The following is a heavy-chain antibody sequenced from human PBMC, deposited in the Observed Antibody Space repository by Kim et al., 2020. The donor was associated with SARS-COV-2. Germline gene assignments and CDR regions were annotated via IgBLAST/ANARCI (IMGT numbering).Heavy chain of an antibody. D-gene: IGHD2-2*01. Sequence: ASVKVSCKASGYTFTSYGISWVRQAPGQGLEWMGWISAYNGNTNYAQKLQGRVTMTTDTSTSTAYMELRSLRSDDTAVYYCARVDREYQLLSGEYYYYYYYMDVWGKGTTVTVSS. CDR1: GYTFTSYG. CDR3: ARVDREYQLLSGEYYYYYYYMDV. CDR2: ISAYNGNT. J-gene: IGHJ6*03. V-gene: IGHV1-18*01.